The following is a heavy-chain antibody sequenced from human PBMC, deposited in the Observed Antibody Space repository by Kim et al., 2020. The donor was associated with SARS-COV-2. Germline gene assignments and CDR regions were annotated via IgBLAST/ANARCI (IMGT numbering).Heavy chain of an antibody. D-gene: IGHD2-15*01. J-gene: IGHJ4*02. CDR1: GGSISSSSYY. CDR3: ARLGVLAATLDY. CDR2: IYYSGST. Sequence: SETLSLTCTVSGGSISSSSYYWGWIRQPPGKGLEWIGSIYYSGSTYYNPSLKSRVTISVDTSKNQFSLKLSSVTAADTAVYYCARLGVLAATLDYWGQGTLVTVSS. V-gene: IGHV4-39*01.